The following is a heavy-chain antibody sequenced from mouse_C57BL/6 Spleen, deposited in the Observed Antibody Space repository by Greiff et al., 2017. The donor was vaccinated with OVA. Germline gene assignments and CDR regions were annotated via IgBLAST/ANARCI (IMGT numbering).Heavy chain of an antibody. J-gene: IGHJ4*01. Sequence: QVQLKESGAELVRPGASVTLSCKASGYTFTDYEMHWVKQTPVHGLEWIGAIDPETGGTAYNQKFKGKAILTADKSSSTAYMELRSLTSEDSAVYYCTRSGYYYGSRYYAMDYWGQGTSVTVSS. D-gene: IGHD1-1*01. CDR2: IDPETGGT. V-gene: IGHV1-15*01. CDR1: GYTFTDYE. CDR3: TRSGYYYGSRYYAMDY.